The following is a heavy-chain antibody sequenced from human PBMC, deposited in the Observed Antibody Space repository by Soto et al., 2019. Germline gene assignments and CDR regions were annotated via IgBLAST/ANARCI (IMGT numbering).Heavy chain of an antibody. Sequence: QVQLVQSGAEVKKPGASVKVSCKASGYTFTSYGISWVRQAPGQGLEWMGWISAYNGNTNYAQKLQGRVTMTTDTSTSIAYMELRSLRSDDTAVYYCARDPLGVAATPYYYYYYMYVWGKGTTVTVSS. CDR1: GYTFTSYG. CDR2: ISAYNGNT. V-gene: IGHV1-18*01. D-gene: IGHD2-15*01. J-gene: IGHJ6*03. CDR3: ARDPLGVAATPYYYYYYMYV.